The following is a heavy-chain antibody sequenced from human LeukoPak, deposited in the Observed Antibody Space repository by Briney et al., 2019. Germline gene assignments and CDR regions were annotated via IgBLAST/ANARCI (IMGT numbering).Heavy chain of an antibody. Sequence: GGSLRLSCAASGFTVSSNYMSWVRQAPGKGLEWVSAISGGGGSTYCADSVKGRFTISRDNSKNTLYLQMNSLRAEDTAVYYCATAGYGDYFDYWGQGTLVTVSS. CDR2: ISGGGGST. V-gene: IGHV3-23*01. CDR3: ATAGYGDYFDY. CDR1: GFTVSSNY. D-gene: IGHD4-17*01. J-gene: IGHJ4*02.